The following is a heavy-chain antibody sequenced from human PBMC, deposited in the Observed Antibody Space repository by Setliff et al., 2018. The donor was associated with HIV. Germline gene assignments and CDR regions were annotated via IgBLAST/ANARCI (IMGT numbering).Heavy chain of an antibody. D-gene: IGHD7-27*01. J-gene: IGHJ4*02. CDR3: ARDLNWGFDY. V-gene: IGHV3-48*01. CDR1: GFTFSSYS. Sequence: GGSLRLSCAASGFTFSSYSMNWVRQSPGKGLEWVSYISGSGSGVDYADSGKGRFTISRDNAKNSLYLQMNSLRVEDTALYYCARDLNWGFDYWGQGTLVTVSS. CDR2: ISGSGSGV.